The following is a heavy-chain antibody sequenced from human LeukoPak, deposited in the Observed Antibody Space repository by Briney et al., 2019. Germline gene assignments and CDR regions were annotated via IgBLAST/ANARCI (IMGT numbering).Heavy chain of an antibody. CDR2: ISGSGGST. CDR3: AKDGSGSGWYSRFDY. J-gene: IGHJ4*02. Sequence: GGSLRLSCAASGFTFSSYAMSWVRQAPGKGLEWVSAISGSGGSTYYADSVKGRFTISRDNSKNTLYLQMNSLRAEDTAVYYCAKDGSGSGWYSRFDYWGQGTLVTVSS. CDR1: GFTFSSYA. D-gene: IGHD6-19*01. V-gene: IGHV3-23*01.